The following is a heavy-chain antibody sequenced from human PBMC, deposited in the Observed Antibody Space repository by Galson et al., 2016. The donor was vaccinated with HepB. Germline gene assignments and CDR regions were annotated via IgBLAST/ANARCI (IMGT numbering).Heavy chain of an antibody. CDR2: MYPDDSDT. J-gene: IGHJ4*02. CDR3: ARLPVVPHYYDY. D-gene: IGHD2-15*01. Sequence: QSGAEVKKPGDSLKLSCQGSGYRFTKYWIGWVRQMPGKGLEWMGIMYPDDSDTRYSPSFRGQVTISADTSTDTVYLQWSSLKASDTAIYYCARLPVVPHYYDYWGQGTLVTVSS. CDR1: GYRFTKYW. V-gene: IGHV5-51*01.